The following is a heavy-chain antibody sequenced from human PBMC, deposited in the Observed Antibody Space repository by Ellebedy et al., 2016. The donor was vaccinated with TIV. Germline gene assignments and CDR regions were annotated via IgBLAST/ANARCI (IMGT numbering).Heavy chain of an antibody. CDR3: AKGRSLMAAIDY. CDR1: GFTFDNYG. V-gene: IGHV3-30*18. J-gene: IGHJ4*02. Sequence: GGSLRLXCAASGFTFDNYGVHWVRQAPGKGLEWMAVISYDGGNEYYSDSVKGRFTISRDNSHNTLYLQMNSLRVEDTAVYYCAKGRSLMAAIDYWGQGTLVTVSS. D-gene: IGHD5-24*01. CDR2: ISYDGGNE.